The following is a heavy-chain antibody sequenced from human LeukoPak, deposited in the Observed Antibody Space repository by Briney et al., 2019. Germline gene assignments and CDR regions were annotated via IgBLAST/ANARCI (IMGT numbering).Heavy chain of an antibody. Sequence: ASVKVSCKASGYIFSNFFSSYGITWVRQAPGQGLEWMGWISPYNGKTKFAQKFQGIVTMTTETSTSTAYMELRRLRSDDTAVYYCASTFFVGSGHPNNWFDPWGQGTLVTVSS. J-gene: IGHJ5*02. D-gene: IGHD6-19*01. CDR2: ISPYNGKT. CDR1: GYIFSNFFSSYG. CDR3: ASTFFVGSGHPNNWFDP. V-gene: IGHV1-18*01.